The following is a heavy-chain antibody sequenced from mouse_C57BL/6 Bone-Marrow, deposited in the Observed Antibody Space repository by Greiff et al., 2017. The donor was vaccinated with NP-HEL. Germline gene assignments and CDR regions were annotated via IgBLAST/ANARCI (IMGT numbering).Heavy chain of an antibody. CDR3: ARYGRQRRPLFAY. J-gene: IGHJ3*01. CDR2: IYPRSGNT. V-gene: IGHV1-81*01. CDR1: GYTFTSYG. Sequence: QVQLQQSGAELARPGASVKLSCKASGYTFTSYGISWVKQRTGQGLEWIGEIYPRSGNTYYNEKFKGKATLTADKSSSTAYMELRSLTSEDSAVYFCARYGRQRRPLFAYWGQGTLVTVSA. D-gene: IGHD3-2*02.